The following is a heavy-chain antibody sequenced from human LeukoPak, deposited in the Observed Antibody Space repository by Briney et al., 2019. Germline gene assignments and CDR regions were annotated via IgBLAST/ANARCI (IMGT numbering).Heavy chain of an antibody. Sequence: TGGSLRLSCAASGFSFSNAWMSWVRQAPGKGLEWVGRIKSKTDGGTTDYAAPVKGRFTISRDDSKNTLYLQMNSLKTEDTAVYYCTTEAGDSRGYFPHYYYYYMDVWGKGTTVTVSS. CDR1: GFSFSNAW. V-gene: IGHV3-15*01. D-gene: IGHD3-22*01. J-gene: IGHJ6*03. CDR3: TTEAGDSRGYFPHYYYYYMDV. CDR2: IKSKTDGGTT.